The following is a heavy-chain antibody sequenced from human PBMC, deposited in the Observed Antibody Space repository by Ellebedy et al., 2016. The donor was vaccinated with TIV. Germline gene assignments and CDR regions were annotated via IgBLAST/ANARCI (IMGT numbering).Heavy chain of an antibody. J-gene: IGHJ6*02. CDR1: GYNFTSYD. D-gene: IGHD2-8*02. CDR3: ARERRYCTGRYCYSGGMDV. CDR2: MNPKSGNR. Sequence: ASVKVSCKASGYNFTSYDINWVRQATGQGLEWMGWMNPKSGNRGYAQEFQGRFSMSRNTSTNTAYMELNRLTSEDTAVYYCARERRYCTGRYCYSGGMDVWGQGTTVTVS. V-gene: IGHV1-8*01.